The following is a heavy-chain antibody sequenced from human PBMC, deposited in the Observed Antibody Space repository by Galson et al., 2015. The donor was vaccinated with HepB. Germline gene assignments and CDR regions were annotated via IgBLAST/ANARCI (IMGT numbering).Heavy chain of an antibody. CDR1: GYTSTSYG. J-gene: IGHJ4*02. Sequence: SVKVSCKASGYTSTSYGISWVRQAPGQGLEWMGWISAYNGNTNYAQKLQGRVTMTTDTSTSTAYMELRSLRSDDTAVYYCARDEAAAGTDGFDYLGQGTLVTVSS. CDR2: ISAYNGNT. V-gene: IGHV1-18*04. D-gene: IGHD6-13*01. CDR3: ARDEAAAGTDGFDY.